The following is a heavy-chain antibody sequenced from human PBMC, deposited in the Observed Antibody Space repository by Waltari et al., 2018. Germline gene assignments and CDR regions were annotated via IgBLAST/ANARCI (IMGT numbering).Heavy chain of an antibody. D-gene: IGHD3-3*01. CDR2: SIPVLGIS. V-gene: IGHV1-69*10. CDR3: ASVDFLWSGAVASFYYMDV. J-gene: IGHJ6*03. Sequence: QVHLVQSGGEVKKQGSSVKASCKDSGEPSSGYPSRWLLQAPGQGLECMGGSIPVLGISNNAQKLQGRVTINADKSTSTVYMELNSLRSEDTAVYYCASVDFLWSGAVASFYYMDVWGNGTTVTVSS. CDR1: GEPSSGYP.